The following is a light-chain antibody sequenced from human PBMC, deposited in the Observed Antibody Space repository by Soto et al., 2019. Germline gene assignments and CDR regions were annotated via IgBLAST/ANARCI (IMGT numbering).Light chain of an antibody. CDR3: QQYNNWPRT. CDR2: GTS. CDR1: QTVGSK. V-gene: IGKV3-15*01. J-gene: IGKJ1*01. Sequence: EIVMTQSPATLSVSPGERATLSCRASQTVGSKSAWYQQKPGQVPRLLISGTSTRATGVPARFSGSGSGTEFTLTISSLQSEDFAVYYCQQYNNWPRTFGQGTKVEIK.